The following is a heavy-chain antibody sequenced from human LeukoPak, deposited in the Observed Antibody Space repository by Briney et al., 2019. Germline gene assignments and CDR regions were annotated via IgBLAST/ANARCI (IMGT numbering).Heavy chain of an antibody. CDR2: FDPEDGET. Sequence: ASVKVSCKVSGYTLTELSMHWVRQAPGKGLEWMGGFDPEDGETIYAQKFQGRVTITADESTNTAYMEVTSLRSEDTAVYYCASAPSMGIFDYWGQGILVTVSS. CDR3: ASAPSMGIFDY. CDR1: GYTLTELS. D-gene: IGHD7-27*01. J-gene: IGHJ4*02. V-gene: IGHV1-24*01.